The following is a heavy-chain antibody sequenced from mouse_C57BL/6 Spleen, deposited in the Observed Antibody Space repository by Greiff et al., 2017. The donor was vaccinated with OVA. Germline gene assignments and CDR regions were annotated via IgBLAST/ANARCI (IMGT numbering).Heavy chain of an antibody. D-gene: IGHD2-2*01. CDR3: AREGLRRGAWFAY. V-gene: IGHV3-6*01. CDR1: GYSITSGYY. CDR2: ISYDGSN. Sequence: EVQLVESGPGLVKPSQSLSLTCSVTGYSITSGYYWNWIRQFPGNKLEWMGYISYDGSNNYNPSLKNRISITRDTSKNQFFLKLNSVTTEDTATYYCAREGLRRGAWFAYWGQGTLVTVSA. J-gene: IGHJ3*01.